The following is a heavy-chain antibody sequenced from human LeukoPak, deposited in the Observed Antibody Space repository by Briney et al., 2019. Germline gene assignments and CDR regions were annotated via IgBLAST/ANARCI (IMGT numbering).Heavy chain of an antibody. J-gene: IGHJ1*01. CDR2: ISGSGGST. V-gene: IGHV3-23*01. CDR3: AKKGTEPYYYDSSEPAEYFQH. Sequence: GGSLRLSCAASGFTFSSYAMSWVRQAPGEGLEWVSAISGSGGSTYYADSVKGRFTISRDNSKNTLYLQMNSLRAEDTAVYYCAKKGTEPYYYDSSEPAEYFQHWGQGTLVTVSS. CDR1: GFTFSSYA. D-gene: IGHD3-22*01.